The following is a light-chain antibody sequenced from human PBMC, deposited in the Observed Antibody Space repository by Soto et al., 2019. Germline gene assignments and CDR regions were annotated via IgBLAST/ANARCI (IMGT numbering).Light chain of an antibody. J-gene: IGKJ1*01. CDR1: QSISTY. Sequence: DIQMTQSPSSLSASVGDRVTITCRASQSISTYLNWYQQKPGKAPKLLIHAASSLQSGVPSRFSGSGSGTDFTLTISSLQPEDFASYYCQQSYSTPWTFPQWTKLEIK. CDR2: AAS. CDR3: QQSYSTPWT. V-gene: IGKV1-39*01.